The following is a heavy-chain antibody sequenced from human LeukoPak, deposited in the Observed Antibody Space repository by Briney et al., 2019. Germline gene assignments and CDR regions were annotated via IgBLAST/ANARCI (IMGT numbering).Heavy chain of an antibody. V-gene: IGHV4-59*01. Sequence: SETLSLTCTVSGGSISSYYWSWIRQLPGKGLGWIGYIYYSGSTNYNPSLKSRVTISVDTSKNQFSLKLSSVTAADTAVYYCARGDILTVSYYFGYWGQGTLVTVSS. J-gene: IGHJ4*02. CDR1: GGSISSYY. CDR2: IYYSGST. CDR3: ARGDILTVSYYFGY. D-gene: IGHD3-9*01.